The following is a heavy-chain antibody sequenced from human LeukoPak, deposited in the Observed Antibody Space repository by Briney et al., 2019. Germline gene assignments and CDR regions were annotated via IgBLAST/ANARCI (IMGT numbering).Heavy chain of an antibody. CDR3: ARDRSPDYYDSSGYYPH. D-gene: IGHD3-22*01. V-gene: IGHV3-7*01. CDR1: GFTFSSYW. Sequence: PGGSLRLSCAASGFTFSSYWMSWVRQAPGKGLEWVANIKQDGSEKYYVDSVKGRFTISRDNAKNSLYLQMNSLRAEDTAVYYCARDRSPDYYDSSGYYPHWGQGTLVTVSS. J-gene: IGHJ4*02. CDR2: IKQDGSEK.